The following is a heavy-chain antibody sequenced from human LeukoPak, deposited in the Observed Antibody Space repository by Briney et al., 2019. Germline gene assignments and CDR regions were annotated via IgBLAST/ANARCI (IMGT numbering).Heavy chain of an antibody. V-gene: IGHV3-23*01. CDR3: AKASPTYGSGTRDY. CDR2: ISGSGGST. Sequence: ETLSLTCTVSGGSISSYYWSWVRQAPGKGLEWVSAISGSGGSTYYADSVKGRFTISRDNSKNTLYLQMNSLRAEDTAVYYCAKASPTYGSGTRDYWGQGTLVTVSS. D-gene: IGHD3-10*01. J-gene: IGHJ4*02. CDR1: GGSISSYY.